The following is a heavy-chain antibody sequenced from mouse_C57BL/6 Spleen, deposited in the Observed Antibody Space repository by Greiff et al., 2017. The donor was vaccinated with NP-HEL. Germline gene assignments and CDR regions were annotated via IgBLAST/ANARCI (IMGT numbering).Heavy chain of an antibody. CDR1: GYTFTDYE. Sequence: VQLQQSGAELVRPGASVTLSCKASGYTFTDYEMHWVKQTPVHGLEWIGAIDPETGGTAYNQKFKSKATLTVDKPSSTAYMQLSSLTSEDSAVYYCARSLYGSSPFDYWGQGTTLTVSS. J-gene: IGHJ2*01. V-gene: IGHV1-15*01. CDR2: IDPETGGT. D-gene: IGHD1-1*01. CDR3: ARSLYGSSPFDY.